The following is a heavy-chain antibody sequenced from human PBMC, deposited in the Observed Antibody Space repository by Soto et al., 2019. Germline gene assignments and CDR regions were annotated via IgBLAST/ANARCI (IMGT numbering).Heavy chain of an antibody. CDR2: ISGSGSNT. Sequence: GGSLRLSCAASGFTFSNYGMSWVRQAPGKGLEWVSAISGSGSNTYYADSVKGRFTISRDNSKNTLYLQMNSLRAEDTAKYYCAKEDCSGGGCYGLLRHWGQGTLVTVSS. CDR1: GFTFSNYG. CDR3: AKEDCSGGGCYGLLRH. J-gene: IGHJ1*01. D-gene: IGHD2-15*01. V-gene: IGHV3-23*01.